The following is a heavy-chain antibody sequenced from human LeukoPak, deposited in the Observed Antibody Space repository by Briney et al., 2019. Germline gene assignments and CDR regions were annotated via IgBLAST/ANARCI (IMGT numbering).Heavy chain of an antibody. J-gene: IGHJ2*01. CDR2: IYSSGST. V-gene: IGHV4-61*02. Sequence: SQTLSLTCTLSGGSISSGSYYWSWIRQPPGKRLEWIGRIYSSGSTNYNPSLKSRVTISVDTSKNQFSLKLSSVTAADTAVYYCASTRNYDLWSGSGYFDLWGRGTLVTVSS. CDR3: ASTRNYDLWSGSGYFDL. CDR1: GGSISSGSYY. D-gene: IGHD3-3*01.